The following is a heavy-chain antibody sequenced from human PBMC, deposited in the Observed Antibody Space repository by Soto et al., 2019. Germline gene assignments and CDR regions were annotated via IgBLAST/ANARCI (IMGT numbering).Heavy chain of an antibody. CDR3: AKDRYDILTGYPIQYGKVV. J-gene: IGHJ6*02. CDR2: ISGSADST. V-gene: IGHV3-23*01. CDR1: GFTFSSSA. D-gene: IGHD3-9*01. Sequence: PGGSLRLSCAASGFTFSSSAMTWVRQAPGKGLEWVSGISGSADSTDYADSVKGRFTISRDNSKNTLYMQMNSLRAEDTAVYYCAKDRYDILTGYPIQYGKVVWGQGGTVTDSS.